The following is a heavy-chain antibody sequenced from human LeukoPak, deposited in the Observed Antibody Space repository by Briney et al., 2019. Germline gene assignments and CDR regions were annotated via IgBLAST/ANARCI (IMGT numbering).Heavy chain of an antibody. CDR2: FDPEDGET. D-gene: IGHD3-22*01. CDR3: AATLLDSSGYYV. Sequence: ASVKVSCKVSGYTLTELSMHWVRQAPGKGLEWMGGFDPEDGETIYAQKFQGRVTMTEDTSTDTAYMELSRLRSEDTAVYYCAATLLDSSGYYVWGQGTLATVSS. J-gene: IGHJ4*02. CDR1: GYTLTELS. V-gene: IGHV1-24*01.